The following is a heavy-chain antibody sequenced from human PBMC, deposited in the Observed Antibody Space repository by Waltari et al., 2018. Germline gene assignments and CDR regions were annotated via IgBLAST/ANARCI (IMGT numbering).Heavy chain of an antibody. D-gene: IGHD2-15*01. CDR2: FDHEDGET. CDR1: GYTLTELS. V-gene: IGHV1-24*01. CDR3: AREVAAALNRADAFDI. Sequence: QVQLVQSGAEVKKPGASVKVSCKVSGYTLTELSMHWVRQAPGKGIEWMGGFDHEDGETIYEQKFQGRVTISVDTSKNQFSLKLSSVTAADTAVYYCAREVAAALNRADAFDIWGQGTMVTVSS. J-gene: IGHJ3*02.